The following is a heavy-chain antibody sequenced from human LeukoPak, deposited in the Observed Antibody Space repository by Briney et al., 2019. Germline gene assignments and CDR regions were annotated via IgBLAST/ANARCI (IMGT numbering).Heavy chain of an antibody. V-gene: IGHV1-69*04. CDR3: AHSEVIAAAGTYYFDY. CDR2: IIPILGIA. J-gene: IGHJ4*02. Sequence: GSSVKVSCKASGCTFSSYAISWVRQAPGQGLEWMGRIIPILGIANYAQKFQGRVTITADKSTSTAYMELSSLRSEDTAVYYCAHSEVIAAAGTYYFDYWGQGTLVTVSS. CDR1: GCTFSSYA. D-gene: IGHD6-13*01.